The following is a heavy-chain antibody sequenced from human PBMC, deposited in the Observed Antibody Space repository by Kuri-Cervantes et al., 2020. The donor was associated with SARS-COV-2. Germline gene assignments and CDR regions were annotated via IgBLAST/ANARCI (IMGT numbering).Heavy chain of an antibody. J-gene: IGHJ4*02. CDR2: INSDGSTT. CDR1: GFTFSSYW. Sequence: GGSLRLSCAASGFTFSSYWMHWVRQAPGKGLVWISRINSDGSTTTYADSVNGRFTISRDNAKNTLYLQMISLRGEDTAVYYCARVLWKHYYDSSAYSPFDYWGQGTLVTVSS. D-gene: IGHD3-22*01. V-gene: IGHV3-74*01. CDR3: ARVLWKHYYDSSAYSPFDY.